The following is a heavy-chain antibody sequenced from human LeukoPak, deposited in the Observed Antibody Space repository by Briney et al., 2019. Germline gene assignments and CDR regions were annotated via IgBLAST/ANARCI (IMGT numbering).Heavy chain of an antibody. V-gene: IGHV1-18*04. CDR1: GYTFTIYG. CDR2: ISTYDVKT. J-gene: IGHJ4*02. CDR3: ARGRAPDF. Sequence: GSVRLSCKASGYTFTIYGISWVRQAPGQGLERMGGISTYDVKTNYTQTLKGRVTMNTDTSTNTAYMELRGLRSVDTAVYFCARGRAPDFWGQGTLVTVSS.